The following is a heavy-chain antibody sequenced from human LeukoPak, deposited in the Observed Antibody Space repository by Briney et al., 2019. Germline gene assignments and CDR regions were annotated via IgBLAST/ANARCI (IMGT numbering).Heavy chain of an antibody. D-gene: IGHD3-16*01. Sequence: PGGSLRLSCAASGFTFSNAWMSWVRQAPGKGLEWVGRIKSKTDGGTTDYAAPVKGRFTISRDDSKNTLYLQMNSLKTEDTAVYYCTTDLYDYVWGTRYYFDYWGQGTLVTVSS. CDR2: IKSKTDGGTT. CDR3: TTDLYDYVWGTRYYFDY. CDR1: GFTFSNAW. J-gene: IGHJ4*02. V-gene: IGHV3-15*01.